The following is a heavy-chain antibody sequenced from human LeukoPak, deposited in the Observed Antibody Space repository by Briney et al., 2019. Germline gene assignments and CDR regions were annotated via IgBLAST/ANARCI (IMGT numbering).Heavy chain of an antibody. Sequence: GGSLRLSCAASGLTFSTYVMHWVRKAPGKGLEWVAVISYDGSNKYYADSVKGRFTISRDNSKNTLYLQMNSLRAEGTAVYYCARTYGSGSYYWLSYWGQGTLVTVSS. CDR2: ISYDGSNK. CDR1: GLTFSTYV. J-gene: IGHJ4*02. CDR3: ARTYGSGSYYWLSY. V-gene: IGHV3-30-3*01. D-gene: IGHD3-10*01.